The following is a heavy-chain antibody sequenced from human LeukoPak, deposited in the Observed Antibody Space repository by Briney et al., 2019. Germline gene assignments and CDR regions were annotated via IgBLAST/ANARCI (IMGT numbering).Heavy chain of an antibody. CDR3: AVGYSSSWSHFDY. V-gene: IGHV3-66*01. J-gene: IGHJ4*02. D-gene: IGHD6-13*01. Sequence: GGSLRLSCAASGLTVSSNYMSWVRQAPGKGLEWVSVIYSGGSTYYADSVKGRFTISRDNSKNTLYLQMNSLRAEDTAVYYCAVGYSSSWSHFDYWGQGTLVTVSS. CDR1: GLTVSSNY. CDR2: IYSGGST.